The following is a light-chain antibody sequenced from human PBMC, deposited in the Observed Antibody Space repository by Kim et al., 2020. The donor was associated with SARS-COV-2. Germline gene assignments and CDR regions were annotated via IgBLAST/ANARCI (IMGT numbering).Light chain of an antibody. J-gene: IGLJ1*01. V-gene: IGLV2-11*03. CDR2: DVS. Sequence: GQSITISCTGASSDVVDFNFSSWYQQPPGKVPTVLIYDVSQRPSGVPARFSGSKSGNTASLTISGVHAKDEADYYCCSFVGSHTLLFGTGTRVTVL. CDR1: SSDVVDFNF. CDR3: CSFVGSHTLL.